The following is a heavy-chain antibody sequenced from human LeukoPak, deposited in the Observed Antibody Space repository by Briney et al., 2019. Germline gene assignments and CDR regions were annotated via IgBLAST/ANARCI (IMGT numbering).Heavy chain of an antibody. Sequence: GRSLRLSCAASGFTFSSYWMSWVRQAPGKGREWVANIKQDGSEKYYVDSVKGRFTISRDNAKNSLYLQMNSLRAEDTAVYYCARGFGSSSWTAFDYWGQGTLVTVSS. D-gene: IGHD6-13*01. CDR1: GFTFSSYW. J-gene: IGHJ4*02. V-gene: IGHV3-7*01. CDR2: IKQDGSEK. CDR3: ARGFGSSSWTAFDY.